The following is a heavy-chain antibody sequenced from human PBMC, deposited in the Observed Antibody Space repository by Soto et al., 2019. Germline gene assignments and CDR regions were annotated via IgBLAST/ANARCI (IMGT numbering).Heavy chain of an antibody. D-gene: IGHD2-2*01. Sequence: GASVKVSCKASGYTFTSYDINWVRQATGQGLEWMGWMNPNSGNTGYAQKFQGRVTMTRNTSISTAYMELSGLRSEDTAVYYCAILVVPAATPSAFDYWGRGTLVTVSS. CDR2: MNPNSGNT. V-gene: IGHV1-8*01. J-gene: IGHJ4*02. CDR1: GYTFTSYD. CDR3: AILVVPAATPSAFDY.